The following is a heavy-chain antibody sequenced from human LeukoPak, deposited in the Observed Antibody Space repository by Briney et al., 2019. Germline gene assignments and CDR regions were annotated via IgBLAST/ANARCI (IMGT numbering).Heavy chain of an antibody. V-gene: IGHV3-33*06. CDR3: AEDGRYCSGGSCYGGFEDY. J-gene: IGHJ4*02. D-gene: IGHD2-15*01. CDR1: GFTFSNYG. Sequence: GRSLRLSCAASGFTFSNYGMHWVRQAPGKGLEWMAVIWYDGSNKYYADSVKGRFTISRDNSKNTLYLQMNSLRAEDTAVYYCAEDGRYCSGGSCYGGFEDYWGQGTLVTVSS. CDR2: IWYDGSNK.